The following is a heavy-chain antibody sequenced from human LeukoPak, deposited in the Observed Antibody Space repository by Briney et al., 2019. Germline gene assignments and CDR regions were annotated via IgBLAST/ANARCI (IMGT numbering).Heavy chain of an antibody. D-gene: IGHD3-3*01. CDR3: ARSHIYDFWSVPPGVGAFDI. V-gene: IGHV4-59*01. CDR1: GGSISSYY. CDR2: IYYSGST. Sequence: PSETLSLTCTVPGGSISSYYWSWIRQPPGKGLEWIGYIYYSGSTNYNPSLKSRVTISVDTSKNQFSLKLSSVTAADTAVYYCARSHIYDFWSVPPGVGAFDIWGQGTMVTVSS. J-gene: IGHJ3*02.